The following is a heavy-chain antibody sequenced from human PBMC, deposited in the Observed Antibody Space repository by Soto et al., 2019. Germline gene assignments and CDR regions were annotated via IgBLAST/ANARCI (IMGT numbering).Heavy chain of an antibody. Sequence: SETLSLTCPVSGCSIRSGDYYWSWIRQPPGKGLEWIGYIYYSGSTYYNPSLKSRVTISVDTSKNQFSLKLSSVTAADTAVYYCARAGEMATRNFDYWGQGTLVTVSS. D-gene: IGHD3-10*01. V-gene: IGHV4-30-4*01. J-gene: IGHJ4*02. CDR2: IYYSGST. CDR3: ARAGEMATRNFDY. CDR1: GCSIRSGDYY.